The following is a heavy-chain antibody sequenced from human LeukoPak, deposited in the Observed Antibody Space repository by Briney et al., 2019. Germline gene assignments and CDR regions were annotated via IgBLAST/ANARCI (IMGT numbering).Heavy chain of an antibody. D-gene: IGHD6-19*01. J-gene: IGHJ3*02. CDR1: GYTITGYY. V-gene: IGHV1-2*02. CDR2: INPNSGGT. CDR3: ARARMAWLDDAFDI. Sequence: ASVKVSCKASGYTITGYYMHWVRQAPGQGLEWMGWINPNSGGTNYAQKFQGRVTMTRDTSISTAYMELSRLRSDDTAVYYCARARMAWLDDAFDIWGQGTMVTVSS.